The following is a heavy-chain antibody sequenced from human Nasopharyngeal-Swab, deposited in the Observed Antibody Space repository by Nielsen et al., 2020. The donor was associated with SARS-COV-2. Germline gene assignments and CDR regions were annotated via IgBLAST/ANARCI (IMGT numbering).Heavy chain of an antibody. CDR3: ARDGDGNWYFDL. CDR2: INPSGGST. D-gene: IGHD4-17*01. CDR1: GYTFSNYY. V-gene: IGHV1-46*01. Sequence: ASVKVSCKASGYTFSNYYMHWVRQAPGQGLEWMGIINPSGGSTSYAQKFQGRVTMTRDTSTSTVYMELSSLRSEDTAVYYCARDGDGNWYFDLWGRGTLGTVSS. J-gene: IGHJ2*01.